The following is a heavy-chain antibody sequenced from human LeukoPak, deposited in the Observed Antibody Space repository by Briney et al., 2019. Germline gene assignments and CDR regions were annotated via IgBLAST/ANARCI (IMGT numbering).Heavy chain of an antibody. CDR3: ARVGRYYDYVWGSYRYGYYFDY. Sequence: PSETLSLTCAVYGGSFSGYYWSWIRQPPGKGLEWIGEINHSGSTNYNPSLKSRVTISVDTSKNQFSLTLSSVTAADTAVYYCARVGRYYDYVWGSYRYGYYFDYWGQGTLVTVSS. V-gene: IGHV4-34*01. CDR1: GGSFSGYY. J-gene: IGHJ4*02. D-gene: IGHD3-16*02. CDR2: INHSGST.